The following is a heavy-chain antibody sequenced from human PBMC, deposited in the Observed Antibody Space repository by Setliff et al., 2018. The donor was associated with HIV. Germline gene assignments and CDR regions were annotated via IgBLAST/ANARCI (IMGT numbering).Heavy chain of an antibody. V-gene: IGHV4-4*02. D-gene: IGHD5-12*01. J-gene: IGHJ4*02. CDR3: ARSPLYSGYERYYFDY. CDR1: GGSITSSNW. Sequence: LSLTCAVSGGSITSSNWWSWVRQPPGKGLEWIGEIYHSGGTHYNPSLQSRVTISVDRSKTQFSLKLSSVTAADTAVYYCARSPLYSGYERYYFDYWGQGTLVTVSS. CDR2: IYHSGGT.